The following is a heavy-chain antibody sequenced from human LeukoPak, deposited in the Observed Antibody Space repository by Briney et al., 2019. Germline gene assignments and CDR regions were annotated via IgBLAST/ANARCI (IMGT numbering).Heavy chain of an antibody. J-gene: IGHJ4*02. Sequence: GRSLRLSCAASGFTFRTYSMHWVRQAPGKGLEWVAVISYDGNNKYYADSVKGRFTISRDNSKNTLDLQMNSLRAEDTAVYYCARHRGPTLCNTVYFDCWGQGTLVTVSS. CDR3: ARHRGPTLCNTVYFDC. CDR2: ISYDGNNK. D-gene: IGHD2-21*01. V-gene: IGHV3-30-3*01. CDR1: GFTFRTYS.